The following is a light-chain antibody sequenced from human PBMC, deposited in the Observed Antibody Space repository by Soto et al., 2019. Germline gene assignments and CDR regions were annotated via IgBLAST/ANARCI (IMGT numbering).Light chain of an antibody. V-gene: IGLV2-14*01. J-gene: IGLJ3*02. CDR3: SSYASTSTGV. CDR2: DVR. CDR1: SNDVGGFNY. Sequence: QSVLTQPASVSGSLGQSITISCTGTSNDVGGFNYVSWYQQHPGKAPKLIIYDVRNRPSGVSNRFSGSKSCNTASLTISGIQVEDEVDYYFSSYASTSTGVFGVGTKVPVL.